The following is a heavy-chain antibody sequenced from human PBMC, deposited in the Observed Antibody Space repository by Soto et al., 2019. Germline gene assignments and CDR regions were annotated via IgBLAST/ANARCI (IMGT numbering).Heavy chain of an antibody. CDR3: AKDAKYYNNSGLN. J-gene: IGHJ4*02. Sequence: GGSLRLSCADSGFAFSSYVMSWVRQAPGRGLEWVSTITGSGGSTYYADSVKGRFTISRDNYKNTLYLQMNSLRAEDTAIYYCAKDAKYYNNSGLNWGQGNLVTLSS. D-gene: IGHD3-22*01. CDR1: GFAFSSYV. CDR2: ITGSGGST. V-gene: IGHV3-23*01.